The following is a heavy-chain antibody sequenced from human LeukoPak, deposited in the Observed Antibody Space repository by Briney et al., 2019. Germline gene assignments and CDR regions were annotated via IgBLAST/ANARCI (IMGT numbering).Heavy chain of an antibody. V-gene: IGHV3-20*04. CDR3: AREGIAARPGPFDY. D-gene: IGHD6-6*01. Sequence: GGSLRLSCAASGFTFDDYGMSWVRQAPGKGLEWGSGINWNGGSTGYADSVKGRFTISRDNAKNSLYLQMNSLRAEDTALYYCAREGIAARPGPFDYWGQGTLVTVSS. J-gene: IGHJ4*02. CDR1: GFTFDDYG. CDR2: INWNGGST.